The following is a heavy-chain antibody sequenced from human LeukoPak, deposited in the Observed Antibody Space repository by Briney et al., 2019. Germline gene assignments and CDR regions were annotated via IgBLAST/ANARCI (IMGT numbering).Heavy chain of an antibody. CDR2: IYYSGST. D-gene: IGHD4-17*01. J-gene: IGHJ4*02. CDR3: ARYGYGDCSFDF. Sequence: KSSETLSLTCTVSGGSISSYYWSWIRQPPGKGLEWIGYIYYSGSTNYNPSLKSRVTISVDTSKNQFSLTLNSVTAADTAVYFCARYGYGDCSFDFWGQGTLVTVSS. CDR1: GGSISSYY. V-gene: IGHV4-59*01.